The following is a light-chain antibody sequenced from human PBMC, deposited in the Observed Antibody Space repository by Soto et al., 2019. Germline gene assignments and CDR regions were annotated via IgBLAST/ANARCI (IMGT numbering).Light chain of an antibody. J-gene: IGKJ1*01. CDR2: GAS. Sequence: EIVMTQSPATLSVSPGERATLSCRASESISSNLAWYQQKPGQAPRLLIYGASTRATGIPARFSGSGSGTEFTLTICTLQSEDVAVYSCQHYNNWPRTFGQGTKVEIK. CDR3: QHYNNWPRT. V-gene: IGKV3-15*01. CDR1: ESISSN.